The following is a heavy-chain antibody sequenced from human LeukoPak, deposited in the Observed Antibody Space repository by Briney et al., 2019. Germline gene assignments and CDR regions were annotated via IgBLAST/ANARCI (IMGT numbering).Heavy chain of an antibody. Sequence: PGVSLRLSCAASGFTFSSYALSWVRQAPGKGLEWVSSLSGSGYNTYYADSVKGRFTISRDNSKNTVYLQMNSLRAEDTAVYYCAKDPYGTRYFDYLGQGTLVTVSS. J-gene: IGHJ4*02. CDR1: GFTFSSYA. CDR3: AKDPYGTRYFDY. CDR2: LSGSGYNT. V-gene: IGHV3-23*01. D-gene: IGHD2-2*01.